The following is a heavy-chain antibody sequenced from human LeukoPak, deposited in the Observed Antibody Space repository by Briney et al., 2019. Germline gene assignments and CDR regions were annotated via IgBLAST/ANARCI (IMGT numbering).Heavy chain of an antibody. V-gene: IGHV1-18*01. Sequence: ASVKVSCKASGYTFTSYGISWVRQAPGQGLEWMGWIRVYNGDTNYAQKLQGRVTMTTDTSTSTAYMELRSLRSDDTAVYYCARVAASYYYYYYMDVWGKGTTVTVSS. D-gene: IGHD2-15*01. CDR2: IRVYNGDT. CDR3: ARVAASYYYYYYMDV. CDR1: GYTFTSYG. J-gene: IGHJ6*03.